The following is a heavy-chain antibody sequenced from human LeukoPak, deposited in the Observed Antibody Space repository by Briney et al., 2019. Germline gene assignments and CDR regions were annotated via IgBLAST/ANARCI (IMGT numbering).Heavy chain of an antibody. Sequence: GGSLRLSCAASGFTFSSYDMHWVRQATGKGLEWVSAIGTAGGTYYPGSVKGRFTISRENAKNSLYLQMNSLRAGDTAVYYCARVSRSGYLDYWGQGTLVTVSS. D-gene: IGHD1-26*01. CDR1: GFTFSSYD. J-gene: IGHJ4*02. CDR3: ARVSRSGYLDY. V-gene: IGHV3-13*01. CDR2: IGTAGGT.